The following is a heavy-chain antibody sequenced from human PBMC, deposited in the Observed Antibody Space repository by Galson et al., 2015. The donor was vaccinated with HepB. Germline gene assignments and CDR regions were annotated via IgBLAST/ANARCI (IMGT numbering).Heavy chain of an antibody. CDR1: GFSFSSYW. CDR3: GKAMDV. V-gene: IGHV3-7*01. CDR2: VKQDGSEK. J-gene: IGHJ6*02. Sequence: SLRLSCAASGFSFSSYWMHWVRQAPGKGLEWVAEVKQDGSEKYYADSVKGRFTISRDNGKNSLYLQMNSLRAEDTAVYYCGKAMDVWGQGTTVTVSS.